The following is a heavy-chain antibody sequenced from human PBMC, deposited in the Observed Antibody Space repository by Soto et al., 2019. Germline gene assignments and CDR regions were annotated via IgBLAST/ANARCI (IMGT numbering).Heavy chain of an antibody. Sequence: SETLSLTCTVSGGSISGYYWSWIRQPPGKGLEWIGFIYYSGSPSYNPSLQSRVTMSVDTSKNQFSLNLSSVTAADTAVYYCARARRQWLVVRGGGMDVWGQGTTVTVSS. CDR3: ARARRQWLVVRGGGMDV. CDR2: IYYSGSP. V-gene: IGHV4-59*01. CDR1: GGSISGYY. J-gene: IGHJ6*02. D-gene: IGHD6-19*01.